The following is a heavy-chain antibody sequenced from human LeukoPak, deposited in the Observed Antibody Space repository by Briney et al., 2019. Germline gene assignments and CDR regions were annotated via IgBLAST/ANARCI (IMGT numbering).Heavy chain of an antibody. CDR3: ARAFLYGSGSPYYFDY. CDR1: GGSFSGYY. Sequence: SETLSLTCAVYGGSFSGYYWSWIRQPPGKGLEWIGEINHSGSTNYNPSLKSRVTISVDTSKNQFSLKLSSVTAADTAVYYCARAFLYGSGSPYYFDYWGQGTLVTVSS. J-gene: IGHJ4*02. CDR2: INHSGST. D-gene: IGHD3-10*01. V-gene: IGHV4-34*01.